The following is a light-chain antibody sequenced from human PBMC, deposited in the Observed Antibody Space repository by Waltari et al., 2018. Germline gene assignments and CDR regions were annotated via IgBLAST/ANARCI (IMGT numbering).Light chain of an antibody. V-gene: IGLV2-14*01. CDR1: ISDVGGYNF. J-gene: IGLJ3*02. Sequence: QSALTQSASVSGSPGQTITISCTGTISDVGGYNFFSWYQQLPGKPPKLLIYGVDQRPSGVSLRFSGSKSANTATLTISGLQPEDEGDYFCSSYTARSTLVFGGGTKLTVL. CDR2: GVD. CDR3: SSYTARSTLV.